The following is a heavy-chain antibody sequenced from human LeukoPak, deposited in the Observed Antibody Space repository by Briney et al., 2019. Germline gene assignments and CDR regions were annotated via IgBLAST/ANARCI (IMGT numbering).Heavy chain of an antibody. V-gene: IGHV4-30-4*07. CDR2: IYHSGTT. D-gene: IGHD6-19*01. CDR3: VRGRYSSGWFKDKNWFDP. J-gene: IGHJ5*02. CDR1: GVAISRGGYA. Sequence: PSETLSLICAVSGVAISRGGYAWNWIRQPPGKGLEWIAYIYHSGTTYYNPSLKSRATISVDTSKNQFSLKLSSVTAADTAVYYCVRGRYSSGWFKDKNWFDPWGQGIPVTVSS.